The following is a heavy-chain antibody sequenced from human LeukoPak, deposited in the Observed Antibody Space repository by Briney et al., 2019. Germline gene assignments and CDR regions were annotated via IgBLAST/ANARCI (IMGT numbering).Heavy chain of an antibody. D-gene: IGHD4-17*01. CDR2: INPNSGGT. Sequence: ASVKVSCKASGYTSTGYYMHWVRQAPGQGLEWMGWINPNSGGTNYAQKFQGRVTMTRDTSISTAYMELSRLRSDDTAVYYCASANDYGDYVLFNWFDPWGQGTLVTVSS. CDR1: GYTSTGYY. J-gene: IGHJ5*02. CDR3: ASANDYGDYVLFNWFDP. V-gene: IGHV1-2*02.